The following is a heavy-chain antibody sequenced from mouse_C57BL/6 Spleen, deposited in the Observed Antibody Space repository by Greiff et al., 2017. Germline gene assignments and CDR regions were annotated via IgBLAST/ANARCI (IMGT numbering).Heavy chain of an antibody. CDR1: GFTFSDFY. CDR2: SRNKANDYTT. D-gene: IGHD1-1*01. J-gene: IGHJ1*03. CDR3: ARDHYYGSSLWYFDG. Sequence: EVKLVESGGGLVQSGRSLRLSCATSGFTFSDFYMEWVRQAPGKGLEWIAASRNKANDYTTEYSASVKGRFIVSRDTSQSILYLQMNALRAEDTAIYYCARDHYYGSSLWYFDGWGTGTTVTVSS. V-gene: IGHV7-1*01.